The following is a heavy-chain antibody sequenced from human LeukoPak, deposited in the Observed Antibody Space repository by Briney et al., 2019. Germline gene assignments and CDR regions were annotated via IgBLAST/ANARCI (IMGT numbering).Heavy chain of an antibody. CDR3: AREFCGSAGCPASWYFDL. D-gene: IGHD2-2*01. CDR2: IGVVGDT. CDR1: GFTFSGYD. J-gene: IGHJ2*01. Sequence: GGSLRLSCAASGFTFSGYDFRWVRQAPGKGLEWVSAIGVVGDTSYADSVKGRFTISRENAENSLYLQMTSLTAGDTALYYCAREFCGSAGCPASWYFDLWGRGTLVTVSS. V-gene: IGHV3-13*01.